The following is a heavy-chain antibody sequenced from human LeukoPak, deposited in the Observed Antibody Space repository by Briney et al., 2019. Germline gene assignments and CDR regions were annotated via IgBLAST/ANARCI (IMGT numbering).Heavy chain of an antibody. CDR3: AKDSQYYDSSGYFDY. CDR2: ISGSGGST. Sequence: GGTLRLSCAASGFTFSSYGMSWVRQAPGKGLEWVSAISGSGGSTYYADSVKGQFTISRDSSKNTLYLQMNSLRAEDTAVYYCAKDSQYYDSSGYFDYWGQGTLVTVSS. CDR1: GFTFSSYG. D-gene: IGHD3-22*01. J-gene: IGHJ4*02. V-gene: IGHV3-23*01.